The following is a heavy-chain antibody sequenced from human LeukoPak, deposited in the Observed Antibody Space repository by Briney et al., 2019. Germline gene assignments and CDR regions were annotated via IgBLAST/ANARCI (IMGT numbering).Heavy chain of an antibody. CDR1: GGSISSYY. CDR2: INHSGST. CDR3: ARAPNLPPGNWFDP. Sequence: SETLSLTCTVSGGSISSYYWSWIRQPPGKGLEWIGEINHSGSTNYNPSLKSRVTISVDTSKNQFSLKLSSVTAADTAVYYCARAPNLPPGNWFDPWGQGTLVTVSS. D-gene: IGHD1-14*01. J-gene: IGHJ5*02. V-gene: IGHV4-34*01.